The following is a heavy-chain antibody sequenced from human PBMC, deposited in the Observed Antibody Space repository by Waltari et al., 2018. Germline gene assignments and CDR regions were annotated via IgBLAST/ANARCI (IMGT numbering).Heavy chain of an antibody. J-gene: IGHJ4*02. V-gene: IGHV3-66*01. CDR3: ARENSGSYGEFDF. Sequence: EVKLQESGGGLVQPGGSLRLACTASGFPFSSRALSWVRQPPGKGLEWVSYIYSGGSTYYADSVKGRFTISRDNSKNTLYLQMNNLRAEDTAVYYCARENSGSYGEFDFWGQGTLVTVSS. D-gene: IGHD1-26*01. CDR1: GFPFSSRA. CDR2: IYSGGST.